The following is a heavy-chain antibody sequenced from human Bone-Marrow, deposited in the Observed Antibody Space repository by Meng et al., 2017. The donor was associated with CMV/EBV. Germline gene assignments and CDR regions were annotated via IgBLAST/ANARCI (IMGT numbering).Heavy chain of an antibody. D-gene: IGHD1-26*01. CDR1: GFTFSGYY. CDR2: ITDSGSAT. J-gene: IGHJ4*02. CDR3: ARVVGSGAYFDY. Sequence: GESLKISCAASGFTFSGYYMSWIRQAPGKGLEWVSYITDSGSATYYADSVKGRFTISRDNAKNTLFLQMNSLRAEDTAVYYCARVVGSGAYFDYWGQGTLVTVSS. V-gene: IGHV3-11*01.